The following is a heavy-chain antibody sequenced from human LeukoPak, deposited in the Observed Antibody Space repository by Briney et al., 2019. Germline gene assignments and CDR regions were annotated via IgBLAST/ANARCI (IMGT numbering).Heavy chain of an antibody. Sequence: AGGSLRLSCAASGFTFSSYCMHWVRQAPGKGLEWVAFIRYDGSNKYYADSVKGRFTISRDNSKNTLYLQMNSLRAEDTAVYYCAKGPAPAAAEDYWGQGTLVTVSS. CDR1: GFTFSSYC. CDR2: IRYDGSNK. V-gene: IGHV3-30*02. D-gene: IGHD6-13*01. J-gene: IGHJ4*02. CDR3: AKGPAPAAAEDY.